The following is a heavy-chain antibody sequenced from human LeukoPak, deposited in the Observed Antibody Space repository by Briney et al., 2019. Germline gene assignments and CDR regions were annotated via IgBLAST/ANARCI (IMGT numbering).Heavy chain of an antibody. D-gene: IGHD3-22*01. J-gene: IGHJ4*02. CDR1: GFTFSSYA. CDR2: ISGSGGST. CDR3: AKDPGYYDSSGYY. V-gene: IGHV3-23*01. Sequence: PGGSLRLSCAASGFTFSSYAMSWVRQAPGKGLEWVSAISGSGGSTYYADSVKGRFTISRDNSKHTLYLQMNSLRAEDTAVYYCAKDPGYYDSSGYYWGQGTLVTVSS.